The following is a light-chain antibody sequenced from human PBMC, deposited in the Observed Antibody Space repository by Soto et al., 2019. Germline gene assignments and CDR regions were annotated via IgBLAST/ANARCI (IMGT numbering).Light chain of an antibody. Sequence: EIVLTQSPATLSLSPGERATLSCRASQSVSSQLAWYQQKPGQAPRLLIYDASNRATGIPARFSGSGSATDFTLTISSLQSEDFAVYYCQHYNEWPPWTFGQGTKVDIK. CDR2: DAS. CDR3: QHYNEWPPWT. J-gene: IGKJ1*01. CDR1: QSVSSQ. V-gene: IGKV3D-15*01.